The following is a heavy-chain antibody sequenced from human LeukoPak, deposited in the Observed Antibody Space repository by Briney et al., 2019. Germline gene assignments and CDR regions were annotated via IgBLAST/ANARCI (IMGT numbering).Heavy chain of an antibody. CDR3: ARNVED. CDR1: GFTFSSYW. Sequence: GGSLSLSCAASGFTFSSYWMHWVRQPPGKGLEWVSRINSNGSSTSYADSESGRFTISSDNAKNMLHLLMNILSAEDTAVYYCARNVEDWGQGTLGTASS. D-gene: IGHD3-10*02. CDR2: INSNGSST. V-gene: IGHV3-74*01. J-gene: IGHJ4*02.